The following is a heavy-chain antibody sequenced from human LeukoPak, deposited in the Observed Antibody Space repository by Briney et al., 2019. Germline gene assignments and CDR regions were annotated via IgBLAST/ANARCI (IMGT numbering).Heavy chain of an antibody. CDR2: IKSKADGGTA. CDR3: TTYNDKDAFNI. V-gene: IGHV3-15*01. Sequence: PGGSLRLSCAASGFTSSKDWMSWVRQAPGKGLEWVGRIKSKADGGTADYATPVKGRFTISRDDSKNTLYLQMNSLKTEDTAVYYCTTYNDKDAFNIWGQGTMVTVSS. CDR1: GFTSSKDW. D-gene: IGHD1-1*01. J-gene: IGHJ3*02.